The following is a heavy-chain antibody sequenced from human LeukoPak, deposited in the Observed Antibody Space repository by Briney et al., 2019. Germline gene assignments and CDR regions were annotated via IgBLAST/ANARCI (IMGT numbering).Heavy chain of an antibody. CDR3: ARSVQVWMEVYYFDY. D-gene: IGHD5-12*01. CDR2: ISSSSSYI. J-gene: IGHJ4*02. Sequence: GGSLRLSCAASGFPFSSYSMNWVRQAPGKGLEWVSSISSSSSYIYYADSVKGRFTISRDNAKNSLYLQMNSLRAEDTAVYYCARSVQVWMEVYYFDYWGQGTLVTVSS. V-gene: IGHV3-21*01. CDR1: GFPFSSYS.